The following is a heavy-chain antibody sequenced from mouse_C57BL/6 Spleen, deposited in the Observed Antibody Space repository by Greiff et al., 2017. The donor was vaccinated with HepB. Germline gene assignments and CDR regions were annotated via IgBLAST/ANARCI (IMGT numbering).Heavy chain of an antibody. V-gene: IGHV5-4*01. CDR3: ARDRSTSHYYAMDY. CDR2: ISDGGSYT. Sequence: EVHLVESGGGLVKPGGSLKLSCAASGFTFSSYAMSWVRQTPEKRLEWVATISDGGSYTYYPDNVKGRFTISRDNAKNNLYLQMSHLKSEDTAMYYCARDRSTSHYYAMDYWGQGTSVTVSS. J-gene: IGHJ4*01. CDR1: GFTFSSYA. D-gene: IGHD2-1*01.